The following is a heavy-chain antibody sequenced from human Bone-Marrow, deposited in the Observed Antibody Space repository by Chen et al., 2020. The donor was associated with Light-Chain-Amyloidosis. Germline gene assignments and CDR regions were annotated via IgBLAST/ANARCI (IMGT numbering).Heavy chain of an antibody. J-gene: IGHJ4*02. D-gene: IGHD6-13*01. Sequence: QVQLVQSGAEVKKPGASVKVSCKASGYTFTTYAMHWVRQAPGQSLEWMGWINAGNGNTKYSQKFQDRVTITRDTSASTAYMELSSLRSEDTAVYYCARDWAAAGPDCWGQGTLVTVSS. V-gene: IGHV1-3*01. CDR3: ARDWAAAGPDC. CDR1: GYTFTTYA. CDR2: INAGNGNT.